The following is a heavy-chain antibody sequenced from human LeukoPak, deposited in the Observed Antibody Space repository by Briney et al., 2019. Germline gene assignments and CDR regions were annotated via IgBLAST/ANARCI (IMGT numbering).Heavy chain of an antibody. CDR1: GGSISGYC. CDR3: ARGEWDLLFDY. D-gene: IGHD1-26*01. J-gene: IGHJ4*02. CDR2: IFYSGST. Sequence: SETLSLTCTVSGGSISGYCWSWIRQPPGKGLEWIGYIFYSGSTNYNPSLKSRVTISVDTSKNQFSLKLSSVTAADTAVYYCARGEWDLLFDYWGQGTLVTVSS. V-gene: IGHV4-59*01.